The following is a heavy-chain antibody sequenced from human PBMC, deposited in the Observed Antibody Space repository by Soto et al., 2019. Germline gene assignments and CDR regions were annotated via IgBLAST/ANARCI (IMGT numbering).Heavy chain of an antibody. D-gene: IGHD1-26*01. CDR2: IRFDGSNT. J-gene: IGHJ4*02. V-gene: IGHV3-33*01. CDR3: ARDGVGTTTYFGYFDY. CDR1: AVTFTGFG. Sequence: PGGSLRLSCAASAVTFTGFGMHWVRQAPGKGLEWVAVIRFDGSNTYYADSVKGRFTISRDNPKNMLYLQMNSPRAEDTAIYYCARDGVGTTTYFGYFDYWGLGTLVTVSS.